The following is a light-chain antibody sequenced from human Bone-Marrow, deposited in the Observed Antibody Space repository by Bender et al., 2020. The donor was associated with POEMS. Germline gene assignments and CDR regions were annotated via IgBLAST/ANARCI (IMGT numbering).Light chain of an antibody. CDR2: EDS. CDR1: SSDVGSYNV. V-gene: IGLV2-14*02. J-gene: IGLJ3*02. CDR3: VAWDARLNGWV. Sequence: QSALTQPASVSGSPGQSITISCTGTSSDVGSYNVVSWYQQHPGKGPKLIIYEDSERPSGVSNRFSGSKSGNTASLAITGLEPDDEDIYFCVAWDARLNGWVFGGGTKLTVL.